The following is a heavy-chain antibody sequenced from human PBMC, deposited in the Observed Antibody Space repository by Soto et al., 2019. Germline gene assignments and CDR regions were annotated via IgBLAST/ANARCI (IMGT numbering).Heavy chain of an antibody. CDR1: KFSLSSYW. D-gene: IGHD6-19*01. CDR2: IKQDGTEK. J-gene: IGHJ6*02. V-gene: IGHV3-7*01. CDR3: ARDADASGWYHYGFDV. Sequence: PGGSLSLSCAASKFSLSSYWMNWVRQVPGKGLEWVANIKQDGTEKYYVDSVKGRFFISRDNAKNSLYLQMNNLRAEDTAVYYCARDADASGWYHYGFDVWGQGTMVTVSS.